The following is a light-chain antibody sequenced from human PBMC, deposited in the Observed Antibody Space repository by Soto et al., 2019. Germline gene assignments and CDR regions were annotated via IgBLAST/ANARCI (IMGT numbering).Light chain of an antibody. Sequence: DIQMTQSPSSLSASVGDSVTITCRASQSISSYLHWYQQKPGKAPKLLIYAAYSLQSGVPSRFSGSGSGTDFTLTISSLQPEDFATYYCQRSFSTPLTFGGGTKVEIK. CDR1: QSISSY. V-gene: IGKV1-39*01. J-gene: IGKJ4*01. CDR3: QRSFSTPLT. CDR2: AAY.